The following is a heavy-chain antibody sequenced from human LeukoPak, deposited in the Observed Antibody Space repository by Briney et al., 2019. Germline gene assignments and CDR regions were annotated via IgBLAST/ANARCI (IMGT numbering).Heavy chain of an antibody. J-gene: IGHJ6*03. Sequence: GGSLRLSCAASEFTFNSYAMLWVRQAPGKGVECVSTISSHGGSIFYANSVKGGFTISRDNSKNTLFLQMGSLSAEDMAVYYCASSSAYSYYYLEVWGKGTTVTVSS. CDR3: ASSSAYSYYYLEV. CDR2: ISSHGGSI. CDR1: EFTFNSYA. V-gene: IGHV3-64*01.